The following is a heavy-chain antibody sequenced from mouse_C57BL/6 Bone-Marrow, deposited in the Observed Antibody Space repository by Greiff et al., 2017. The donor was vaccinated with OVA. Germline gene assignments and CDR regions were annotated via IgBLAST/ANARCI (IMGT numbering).Heavy chain of an antibody. CDR1: GFTFITFP. D-gene: IGHD6-2*01. CDR3: VGSLNTAGVAPYAVDY. CDR2: VRSKSSNYAS. V-gene: IGHV10-3*01. J-gene: IGHJ4*01. Sequence: GGGLVQPNGSLKLSCAVPGFTFITFPLLWVRQAPGKGLEWAARVRSKSSNYASYYADSVIDRFTISRYDQQSKLYLQMNSLKTEDTAMYYGVGSLNTAGVAPYAVDYWGQGTSVTVSS.